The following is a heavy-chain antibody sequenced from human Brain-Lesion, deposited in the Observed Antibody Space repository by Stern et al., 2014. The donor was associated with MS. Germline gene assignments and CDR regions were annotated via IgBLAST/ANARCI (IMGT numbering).Heavy chain of an antibody. J-gene: IGHJ4*02. CDR3: ARSPATPSGYDRFDY. CDR1: GYLFDDYW. Sequence: VQLVQSEAEVKKPGESLKISCEASGYLFDDYWIGWVRQMSGRGLELVAIIFPRDSNTRYSPSVQGQVTISADKPIGPAYLQWSSLKASDPAMYYCARSPATPSGYDRFDYWGQGALVTVSS. D-gene: IGHD5-12*01. V-gene: IGHV5-51*04. CDR2: IFPRDSNT.